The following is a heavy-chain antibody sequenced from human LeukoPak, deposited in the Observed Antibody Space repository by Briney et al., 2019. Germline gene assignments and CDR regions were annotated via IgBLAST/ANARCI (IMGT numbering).Heavy chain of an antibody. Sequence: GESLKISCKGSGDRFTSYWIGWVRQMPGKGLEWMAIIYAGDSDTRYSPSFQGQVTISAAKSISTAYLQWSSLKASDTAIYYCARHVVAVPGAFDYWGQGTLVTVSS. J-gene: IGHJ4*02. V-gene: IGHV5-51*01. CDR3: ARHVVAVPGAFDY. CDR1: GDRFTSYW. CDR2: IYAGDSDT. D-gene: IGHD6-19*01.